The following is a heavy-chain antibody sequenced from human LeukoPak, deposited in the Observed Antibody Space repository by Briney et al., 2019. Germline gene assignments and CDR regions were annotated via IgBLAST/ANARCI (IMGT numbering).Heavy chain of an antibody. CDR2: ISYDGSNK. CDR3: ARDPDCSSTSCYGTYYYYGMDV. J-gene: IGHJ6*02. Sequence: GRSLRLSCAACGFTFSSYAMHWVRQAPGKGLEWVAVISYDGSNKYYADSVKGRFTISRDNSKNTLYLQMNSLRAEDTAVYYCARDPDCSSTSCYGTYYYYGMDVWGQGTTVTVSS. D-gene: IGHD2-2*01. V-gene: IGHV3-30-3*01. CDR1: GFTFSSYA.